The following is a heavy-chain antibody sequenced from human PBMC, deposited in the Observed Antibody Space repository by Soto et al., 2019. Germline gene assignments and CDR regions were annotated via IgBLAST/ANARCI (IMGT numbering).Heavy chain of an antibody. CDR2: ISYDGSNK. CDR3: AKEGRARTTWPLDAFDI. D-gene: IGHD1-7*01. V-gene: IGHV3-30*18. J-gene: IGHJ3*02. Sequence: QVQLVESGGGVVQPGRSLRLSCAASGFTFSSYGMHWVRQAPGKGLEWVAVISYDGSNKYYADSVKGRFTISRDNSKNTLYLQMNSLRAEDTAVYYCAKEGRARTTWPLDAFDIWGQGTMVTVSS. CDR1: GFTFSSYG.